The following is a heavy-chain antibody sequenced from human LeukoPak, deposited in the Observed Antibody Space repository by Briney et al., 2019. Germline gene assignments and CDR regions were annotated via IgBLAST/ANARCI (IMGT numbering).Heavy chain of an antibody. V-gene: IGHV3-30*04. J-gene: IGHJ6*04. Sequence: GRSLRLSCVASGFTFTGHSMHWVRQAPGKGLEWVAVVGNDEKTIFYADSLKGRFTISRDNSKNTLFLQMNSLRDEDTAVYYCARDPGIVWGKGTTVTVSS. CDR1: GFTFTGHS. CDR2: VGNDEKTI. D-gene: IGHD3-10*01. CDR3: ARDPGIV.